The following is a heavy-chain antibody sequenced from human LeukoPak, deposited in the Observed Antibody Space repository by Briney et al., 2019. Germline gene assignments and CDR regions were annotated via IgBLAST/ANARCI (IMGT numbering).Heavy chain of an antibody. Sequence: PGRSLRLSCGASGFTFSGYGVHWVRQAPGKGLEWVAVISYDGSNKYYADSVKGRFTISRDNSKNTLYLQMNSLRAEDTAVYYCAKADSSSWEPGAFDIWGQGTMVTVSS. CDR2: ISYDGSNK. V-gene: IGHV3-30*18. CDR1: GFTFSGYG. J-gene: IGHJ3*02. CDR3: AKADSSSWEPGAFDI. D-gene: IGHD6-13*01.